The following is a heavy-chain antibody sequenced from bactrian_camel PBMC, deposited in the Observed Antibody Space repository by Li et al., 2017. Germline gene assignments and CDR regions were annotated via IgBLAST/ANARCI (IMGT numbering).Heavy chain of an antibody. J-gene: IGHJ4*01. D-gene: IGHD5*01. CDR1: GFQFSDYP. V-gene: IGHV3S42*01. Sequence: VQLVESGGRQVQPGGSLRLSCIASGFQFSDYPMSWVRQAPGKDLEWLAQIAYDGWVSRYNDPAKGRFSISRDNDKNTLYLQLNSLKTEDTAMYHCAKGRGPSMGWARESRQGTQVTVS. CDR2: IAYDGWVS.